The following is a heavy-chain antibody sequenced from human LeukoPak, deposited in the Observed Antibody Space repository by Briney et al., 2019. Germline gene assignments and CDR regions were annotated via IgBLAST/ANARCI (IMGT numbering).Heavy chain of an antibody. CDR2: IIPIFGTA. D-gene: IGHD4-23*01. J-gene: IGHJ6*03. CDR1: GGTFSSYA. Sequence: SVKVSCTASGGTFSSYAISWVRQAPGQGLEWMGGIIPIFGTANYAQKFQGRVTITTDESTSTAYMELSSLRSEDTAVYYCPRGVTPYYYMDVWGKGTTVTVSS. CDR3: PRGVTPYYYMDV. V-gene: IGHV1-69*05.